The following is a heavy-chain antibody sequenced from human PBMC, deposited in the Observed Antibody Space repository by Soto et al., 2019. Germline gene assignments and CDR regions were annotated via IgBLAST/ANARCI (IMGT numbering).Heavy chain of an antibody. V-gene: IGHV3-15*05. D-gene: IGHD3-16*01. CDR2: IKSKADGGTA. CDR3: TSDYGWAFGI. Sequence: EVQLVASGGGLVKPGDSLRLSCAGSGLTFSTVRMPWVRQAPGKGLEWMGRIKSKADGGTADYSAVVKDRITISRDDSNHTLYLQLICLRTEDTAVYYCTSDYGWAFGIWGQGTMVTVSS. J-gene: IGHJ3*02. CDR1: GLTFSTVR.